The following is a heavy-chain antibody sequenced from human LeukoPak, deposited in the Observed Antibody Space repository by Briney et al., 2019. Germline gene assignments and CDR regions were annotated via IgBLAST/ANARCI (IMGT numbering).Heavy chain of an antibody. CDR2: IKFDGSDR. D-gene: IGHD3-10*01. Sequence: PGGSLRLSCAASGLILRYYGMHSFRQAPGKGLEWVGFIKFDGSDRKYADSVRGRVTISRDNSKNTLSLQMNTLRLEDTAVYYCANQKLSGSNLPGYWGQGIVVTVSS. J-gene: IGHJ4*02. CDR3: ANQKLSGSNLPGY. V-gene: IGHV3-30*02. CDR1: GLILRYYG.